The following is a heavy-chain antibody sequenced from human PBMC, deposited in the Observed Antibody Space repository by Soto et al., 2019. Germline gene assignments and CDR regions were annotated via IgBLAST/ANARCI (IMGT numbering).Heavy chain of an antibody. J-gene: IGHJ6*02. CDR2: IWYDGSNK. V-gene: IGHV3-33*01. CDR1: GFTFSSYG. D-gene: IGHD3-3*01. Sequence: GGSLRLSCAASGFTFSSYGMHWVRQAPGKGLEWVAVIWYDGSNKYYADSVKGRFTISRDNSKNTLYLQMNSLRAEDTAVYYCARPLFGVVTTLDYYYGMDVWGQGTTVTVSS. CDR3: ARPLFGVVTTLDYYYGMDV.